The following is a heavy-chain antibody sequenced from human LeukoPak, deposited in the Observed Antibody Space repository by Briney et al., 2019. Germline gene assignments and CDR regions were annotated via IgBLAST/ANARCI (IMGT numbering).Heavy chain of an antibody. CDR3: ARKISGGYYEYLDY. D-gene: IGHD1-26*01. Sequence: GGSLRLSCAASGFTFSTYEFNWVRQAPGKGLEWVSYISSSGSTIYYADSVKGRFTVSRDNPKSSLYLQMYSLRAEDTAIYYCARKISGGYYEYLDYWGQGTLVTVSS. CDR2: ISSSGSTI. V-gene: IGHV3-48*03. CDR1: GFTFSTYE. J-gene: IGHJ4*02.